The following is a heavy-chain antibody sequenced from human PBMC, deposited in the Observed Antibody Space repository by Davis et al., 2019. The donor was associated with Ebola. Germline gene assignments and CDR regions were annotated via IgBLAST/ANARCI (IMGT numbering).Heavy chain of an antibody. V-gene: IGHV3-74*01. D-gene: IGHD5-12*01. CDR3: VRDSGYYSHDY. CDR2: IDPDGTGT. J-gene: IGHJ4*02. Sequence: GESLKISCAASGFTFSNFHIHWVRQTPGKGLVWVARIDPDGTGTNYADSVKGRFTISRDNAKNTLSLQMNSLRVEDTAVYYCVRDSGYYSHDYWGQGTLVTVSS. CDR1: GFTFSNFH.